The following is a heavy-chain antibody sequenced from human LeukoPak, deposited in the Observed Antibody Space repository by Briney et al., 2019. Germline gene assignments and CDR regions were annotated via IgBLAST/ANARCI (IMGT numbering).Heavy chain of an antibody. D-gene: IGHD6-13*01. CDR2: INHSGST. CDR3: ARGGASSSWYYEYFQH. J-gene: IGHJ1*01. Sequence: PSETLSLTCAVYGGSFSGYYWSWIRQPPGKGLEWIGEINHSGSTNYNPSLKSRVTISVDTSKNQFSLKLSSVTAADTAVYYCARGGASSSWYYEYFQHWGQGTLVTVSS. V-gene: IGHV4-34*01. CDR1: GGSFSGYY.